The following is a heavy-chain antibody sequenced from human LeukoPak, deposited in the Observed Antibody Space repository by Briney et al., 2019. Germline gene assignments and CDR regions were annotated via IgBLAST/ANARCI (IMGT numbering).Heavy chain of an antibody. V-gene: IGHV1-2*02. J-gene: IGHJ4*02. CDR1: GYTFTGYY. CDR2: INPNSGGT. D-gene: IGHD6-6*01. CDR3: ARPAGDGSSFDY. Sequence: ASVKVSCKASGYTFTGYYMHWVRQAPGQGLEWMGWINPNSGGTNYAQKFQGRVTMTRDTSTSTVYMELSSLRSEDTAVYYCARPAGDGSSFDYWGQGTLVTVSS.